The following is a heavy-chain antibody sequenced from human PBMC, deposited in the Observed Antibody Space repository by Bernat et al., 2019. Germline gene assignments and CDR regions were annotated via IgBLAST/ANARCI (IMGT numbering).Heavy chain of an antibody. Sequence: QVQLQESGPGLVKPSGTLSLTCAVSGGSISSSNWWSWVRQPPGKGLEWIGEIYHSGSTNYNPFLKSRVTISVDKSKNQFTLKLSSVTAADTAVYYCARVVGGVATTLGAYYFDYWGQGTLVTVSS. CDR3: ARVVGGVATTLGAYYFDY. D-gene: IGHD5-12*01. CDR2: IYHSGST. J-gene: IGHJ4*02. V-gene: IGHV4-4*02. CDR1: GGSISSSNW.